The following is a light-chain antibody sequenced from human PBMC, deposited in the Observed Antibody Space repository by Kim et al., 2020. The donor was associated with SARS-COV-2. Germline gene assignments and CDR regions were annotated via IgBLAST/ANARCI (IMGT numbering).Light chain of an antibody. V-gene: IGLV3-21*04. Sequence: VSVAPGKTARITCGGNNIGSKSVHWYQQKPGQAPMLVIYYDSDRPSGIPERFSGSNSGNTATLTISRVEAGDEADYYCQVWDSSVVFGGGTQLTVL. CDR2: YDS. CDR1: NIGSKS. J-gene: IGLJ2*01. CDR3: QVWDSSVV.